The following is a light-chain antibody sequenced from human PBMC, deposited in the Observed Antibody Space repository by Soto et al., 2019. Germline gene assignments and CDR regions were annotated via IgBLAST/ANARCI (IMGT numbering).Light chain of an antibody. Sequence: SVLTQPASVSGSPGQSITISCTGTSSDVGGYNYVSWYQQHPGKAPKLMIYDVSNRPSGVSNRFSGSKSGNTASLTISGLQAEDEADYYCSSYTSSSWKVFGTGTKVTVL. V-gene: IGLV2-14*01. CDR3: SSYTSSSWKV. J-gene: IGLJ1*01. CDR2: DVS. CDR1: SSDVGGYNY.